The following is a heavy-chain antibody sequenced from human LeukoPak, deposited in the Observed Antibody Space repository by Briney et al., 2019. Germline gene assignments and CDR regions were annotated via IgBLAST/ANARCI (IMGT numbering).Heavy chain of an antibody. J-gene: IGHJ4*02. D-gene: IGHD6-19*01. CDR3: ARQAYSSGWYTAAY. CDR2: IYDSETT. CDR1: GGSISSSY. Sequence: SETLSLTCTVSGGSISSSYWSWIRQPPAKGLEWIASIYDSETTNYNPSLRSRATISSDTSKNQFSLKLSSVTAADTAVYYCARQAYSSGWYTAAYWGQGTLVTVSS. V-gene: IGHV4-59*08.